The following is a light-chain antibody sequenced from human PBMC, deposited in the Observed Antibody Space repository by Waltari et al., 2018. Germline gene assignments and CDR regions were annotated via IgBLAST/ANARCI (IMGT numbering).Light chain of an antibody. J-gene: IGLJ3*02. Sequence: QSVLTQPPSASGTPGQRLTIPRSGSSSKNGSKSIYLYQQLPGTAPKLLLDRNNQRPSGVPDRFSGYKSGTSASLAISGLRSGDEADYYCSSWDDSLRGWVFGGGTKLTVL. CDR2: RNN. CDR1: SSKNGSKS. V-gene: IGLV1-47*01. CDR3: SSWDDSLRGWV.